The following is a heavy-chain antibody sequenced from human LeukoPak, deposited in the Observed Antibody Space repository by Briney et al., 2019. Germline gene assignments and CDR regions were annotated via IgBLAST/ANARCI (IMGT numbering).Heavy chain of an antibody. CDR1: GGSISGYL. V-gene: IGHV4-59*01. D-gene: IGHD6-13*01. CDR2: IYYSGSN. J-gene: IGHJ4*02. CDR3: AMAYSSSLYYFDY. Sequence: AGTLSLTRTVSGGSISGYLWTWLGQPPGKGLEWIGHIYYSGSNNYNPSLNSRVTIAVHTSNTQFSLRLSSVTAADTAVYYCAMAYSSSLYYFDYWGQGTLVTVSS.